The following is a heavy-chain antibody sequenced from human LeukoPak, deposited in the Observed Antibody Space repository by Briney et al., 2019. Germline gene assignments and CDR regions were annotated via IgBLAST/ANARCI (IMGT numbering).Heavy chain of an antibody. D-gene: IGHD5-24*01. CDR3: ARGQFDAFDI. V-gene: IGHV3-74*01. Sequence: GGSLRLSCEASGFTFSYCWMHWVRQAPGKGLVWVSHIYSDGSRTSYADSVKGRFTISRDNAKNTVFLQINSLRAEDTAVYYCARGQFDAFDIWGQGTMVTVSS. CDR1: GFTFSYCW. CDR2: IYSDGSRT. J-gene: IGHJ3*02.